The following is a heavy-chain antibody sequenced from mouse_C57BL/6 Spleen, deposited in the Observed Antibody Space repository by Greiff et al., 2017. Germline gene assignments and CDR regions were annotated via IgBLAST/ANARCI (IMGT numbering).Heavy chain of an antibody. Sequence: VQLQQPGAELVRPGSSVKLSCKASGYTFTSYWMHWVKQRPIQGLEWIGNIDPSDSETHSNQKFKDKATLTVDKSSSTAYMQLSSLTSEDSAVYYCARKLYFDYWGQGTTLTVSS. CDR2: IDPSDSET. J-gene: IGHJ2*01. CDR3: ARKLYFDY. V-gene: IGHV1-52*01. CDR1: GYTFTSYW.